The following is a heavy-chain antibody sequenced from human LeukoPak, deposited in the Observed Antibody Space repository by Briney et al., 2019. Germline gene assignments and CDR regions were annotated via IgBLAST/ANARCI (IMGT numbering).Heavy chain of an antibody. CDR1: GFTFDDYA. V-gene: IGHV3-23*01. D-gene: IGHD5-12*01. CDR2: ISGSGGST. CDR3: AKSKGSGYDWDY. J-gene: IGHJ4*02. Sequence: PGGSLRLSCAASGFTFDDYAMHWVRQAPGKGLEWVSAISGSGGSTYYADSVKGRFTISRDNSKNTLYLQMNSLRAEDTAVYYCAKSKGSGYDWDYWGQGTLVTVSS.